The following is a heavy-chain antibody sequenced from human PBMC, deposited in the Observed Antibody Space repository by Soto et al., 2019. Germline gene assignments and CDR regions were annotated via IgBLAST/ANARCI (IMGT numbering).Heavy chain of an antibody. V-gene: IGHV1-18*01. J-gene: IGHJ4*02. CDR1: GYTFTSYG. CDR3: ARGRYGDY. Sequence: QVHLVQSGAEVKEPGASVKVSCKASGYTFTSYGITWVRQAPGQGHEWMGWISAHNGNTDYAQKLQGRVIVTRDTSTSKAYMELRSLISDDTAVYYCARGRYGDYWGQGALVTVSS. CDR2: ISAHNGNT. D-gene: IGHD1-1*01.